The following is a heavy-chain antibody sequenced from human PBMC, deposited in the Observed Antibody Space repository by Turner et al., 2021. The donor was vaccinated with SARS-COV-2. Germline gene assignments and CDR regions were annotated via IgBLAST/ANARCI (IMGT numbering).Heavy chain of an antibody. CDR3: ARDGAGGYNY. CDR1: GGPFSSSS. V-gene: IGHV1-69*01. CDR2: IIPIFGAA. D-gene: IGHD2-2*02. J-gene: IGHJ4*02. Sequence: QVQLVQSGAEVKTPGSSVKVSCKASGGPFSSSSISWVRQSPGQGLEWMGGIIPIFGAANYAQKFQGRVTITADETTRTAYMELSSLRSEETAVYDWARDGAGGYNYWGQGTLVTVSS.